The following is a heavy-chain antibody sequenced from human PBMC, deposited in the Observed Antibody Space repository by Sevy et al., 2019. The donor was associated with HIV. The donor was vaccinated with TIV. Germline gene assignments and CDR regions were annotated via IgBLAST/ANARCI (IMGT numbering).Heavy chain of an antibody. CDR2: ISVYNGNT. D-gene: IGHD1-20*01. Sequence: ASVKVSCKASGYTFTSYGISRVRQAPGQGIEWMGWISVYNGNTNYAQKLQGRVTMTTDTSTSPAYMGLRSLSSDDTAVYYCARDQDGTYNWNLDYWGQGTLVTVSS. CDR1: GYTFTSYG. V-gene: IGHV1-18*01. CDR3: ARDQDGTYNWNLDY. J-gene: IGHJ4*02.